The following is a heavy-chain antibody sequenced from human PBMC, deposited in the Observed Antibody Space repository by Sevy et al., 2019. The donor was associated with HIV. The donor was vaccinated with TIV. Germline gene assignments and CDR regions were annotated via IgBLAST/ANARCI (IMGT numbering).Heavy chain of an antibody. D-gene: IGHD6-13*01. J-gene: IGHJ4*02. V-gene: IGHV3-21*01. Sequence: GGSLRLSCAASGFTFSSYSMNWVRQAPGKGLEWVSSISSSSSYIYYADSVKGRFTISRDNAKNSLYLQMNSPRAEDTAVYYCASSVSAAGTLGDYWGQGTLVTVSS. CDR3: ASSVSAAGTLGDY. CDR2: ISSSSSYI. CDR1: GFTFSSYS.